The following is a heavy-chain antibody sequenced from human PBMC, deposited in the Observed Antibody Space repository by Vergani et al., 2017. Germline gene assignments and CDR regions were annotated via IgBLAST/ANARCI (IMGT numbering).Heavy chain of an antibody. CDR1: GFTFSSYG. Sequence: VQLVESGGGLVQPGGSLRLSCAASGFTFSSYGMHWVRQAPGKGLEWVAVISYDGSNKYYADSVKGRFTISRDNSKNTLYLQMNSLRAEDTAVYYCAKGPRDIVATILSRWGQGTLVTVSS. J-gene: IGHJ4*02. D-gene: IGHD5-12*01. CDR2: ISYDGSNK. CDR3: AKGPRDIVATILSR. V-gene: IGHV3-30*18.